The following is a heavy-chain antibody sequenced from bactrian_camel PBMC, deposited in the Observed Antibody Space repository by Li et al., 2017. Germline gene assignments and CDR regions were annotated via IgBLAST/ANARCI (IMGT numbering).Heavy chain of an antibody. D-gene: IGHD2*01. V-gene: IGHV3S9*01. CDR1: PYTDNRYC. J-gene: IGHJ4*01. Sequence: HVQLVESGGGSVQAGGSLNLSCVGWPYTDNRYCTAWFRQAPGKEREGLATIDSDGDAAYADSMKGRFTISRDSVKNTVYLQMDSLKPEDMAKYYCVRDPSVVVGGGNNYWGQGTQVTVS. CDR3: VRDPSVVVGGGNNY. CDR2: IDSDGDA.